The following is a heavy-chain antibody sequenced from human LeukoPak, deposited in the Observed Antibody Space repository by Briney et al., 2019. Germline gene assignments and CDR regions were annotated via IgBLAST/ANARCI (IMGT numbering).Heavy chain of an antibody. V-gene: IGHV1-2*02. CDR2: INPKSGGT. J-gene: IGHJ4*02. CDR1: GYTFTAYY. D-gene: IGHD6-19*01. CDR3: ARATIAVAPWDY. Sequence: ASVKVSCKASGYTFTAYYIHWVRQAPGQGLEWMGWINPKSGGTNYAQKFQGRVTMTRDTSISTAYMELSRLRSDDTAVYYCARATIAVAPWDYWGQGTLVTVSS.